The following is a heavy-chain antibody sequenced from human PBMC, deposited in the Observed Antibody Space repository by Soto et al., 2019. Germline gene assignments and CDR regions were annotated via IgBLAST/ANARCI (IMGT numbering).Heavy chain of an antibody. Sequence: QVQLVESGGGLVKPGGSLRLSCAASGFTFSDFHMSWIRQAPGKGLEWVSYITSGSTIYYADSVKGRFTISRDNAKNSLYLQMNSLRAEDTAVYYCARGGETKPGIQHWGQGTLVTVSS. V-gene: IGHV3-11*01. CDR1: GFTFSDFH. J-gene: IGHJ1*01. CDR3: ARGGETKPGIQH. D-gene: IGHD2-8*01. CDR2: ITSGSTI.